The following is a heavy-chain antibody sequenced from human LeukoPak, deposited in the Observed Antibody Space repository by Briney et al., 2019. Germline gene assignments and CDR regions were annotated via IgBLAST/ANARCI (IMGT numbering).Heavy chain of an antibody. D-gene: IGHD4-17*01. J-gene: IGHJ3*02. CDR1: GGSISSYY. CDR2: TYYSGST. Sequence: PSETLSLTCTVSGGSISSYYWSWIRQPPGKGLEWIGDTYYSGSTNYNPSLKSRVTISVDTSKNQFSLKLSSVTAADTAVYYCAREREWDYGDYSDAFDIWGQGTMVTVSS. CDR3: AREREWDYGDYSDAFDI. V-gene: IGHV4-59*01.